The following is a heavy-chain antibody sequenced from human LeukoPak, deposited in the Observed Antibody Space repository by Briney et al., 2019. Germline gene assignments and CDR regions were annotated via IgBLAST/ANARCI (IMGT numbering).Heavy chain of an antibody. CDR3: ARGRYCSSTSCYSRHNWFDP. V-gene: IGHV1-8*03. CDR2: MNPNSGNT. Sequence: ASVKVSCKASGYTFTSYDINWVRQATGQGLEWKGWMNPNSGNTGYAQKFQGRVTITRNTSISTAYMELSSLRSEDTAVYYCARGRYCSSTSCYSRHNWFDPWGQGTLVTVSS. CDR1: GYTFTSYD. D-gene: IGHD2-2*01. J-gene: IGHJ5*02.